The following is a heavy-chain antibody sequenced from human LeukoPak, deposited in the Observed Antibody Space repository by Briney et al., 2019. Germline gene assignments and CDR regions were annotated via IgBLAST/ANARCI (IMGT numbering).Heavy chain of an antibody. CDR3: ASADPEVDV. CDR2: MSSNGGST. Sequence: GRSLRLSCEASGFTFSSYVMHWVRQAPGKGLEYVSGMSSNGGSTYYANSVKGRFTISRDNSKNTLYLQMNSLRAEDTAVYYCASADPEVDVWGQGTTVTVSS. J-gene: IGHJ6*02. CDR1: GFTFSSYV. V-gene: IGHV3-64*01.